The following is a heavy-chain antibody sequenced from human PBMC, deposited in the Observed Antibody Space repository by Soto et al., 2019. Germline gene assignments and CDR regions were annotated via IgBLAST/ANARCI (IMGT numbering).Heavy chain of an antibody. CDR3: ARGAEGGFDP. J-gene: IGHJ5*02. CDR1: GYTFTSYA. D-gene: IGHD3-16*01. V-gene: IGHV1-3*01. Sequence: GASVVSCKASGYTFTSYAMHWVRQAPGQRLEWMGWIHAGNDNTKYSQKFQGRVTITRDTSASTVYMELSSLRSEDTAVYYCARGAEGGFDPWGQGTLVTVS. CDR2: IHAGNDNT.